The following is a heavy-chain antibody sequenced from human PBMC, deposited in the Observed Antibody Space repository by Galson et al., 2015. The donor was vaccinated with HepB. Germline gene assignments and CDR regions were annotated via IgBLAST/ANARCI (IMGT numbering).Heavy chain of an antibody. CDR3: ARPKVGVSWFDP. CDR2: IYYSGST. CDR1: GGSISSSSYY. J-gene: IGHJ5*02. V-gene: IGHV4-39*01. Sequence: LSLTCNVSGGSISSSSYYWGWIRQPPGKGLEWIGSIYYSGSTYYNPSLKSRVTISVDTSKNQFSLKLSSVAAADTAVYYCARPKVGVSWFDPWGQGTLVTVSS. D-gene: IGHD2-15*01.